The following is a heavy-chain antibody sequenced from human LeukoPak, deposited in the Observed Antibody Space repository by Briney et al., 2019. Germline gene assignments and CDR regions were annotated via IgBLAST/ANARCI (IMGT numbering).Heavy chain of an antibody. CDR1: GGSISSYY. CDR3: ARSAVHYYDSSGFDY. V-gene: IGHV4-4*07. Sequence: PSETLSLTCTVSGGSISSYYWSWIRQPAGKGLEWIGRIYTSGSTNYTPSLKSRVTMSVDTSKNQFSLKLSSVTAADTAVYYCARSAVHYYDSSGFDYWGQGTLVTVSS. D-gene: IGHD3-22*01. CDR2: IYTSGST. J-gene: IGHJ4*02.